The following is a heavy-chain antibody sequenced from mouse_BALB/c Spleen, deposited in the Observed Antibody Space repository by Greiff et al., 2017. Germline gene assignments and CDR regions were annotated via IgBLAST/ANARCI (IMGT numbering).Heavy chain of an antibody. CDR2: ISSGGSYT. CDR1: GFTFSSYG. D-gene: IGHD1-1*01. J-gene: IGHJ4*01. V-gene: IGHV5-6*01. Sequence: EVMLVESGGDLVKPGGSLKLSCAASGFTFSSYGMSWVRQTPDKRLEWVATISSGGSYTYYPDSVKGRFTISRDNAKNTLYLQMSSLKSEDTAMYYCARGNYGYAMDYWGQGTSVTVSS. CDR3: ARGNYGYAMDY.